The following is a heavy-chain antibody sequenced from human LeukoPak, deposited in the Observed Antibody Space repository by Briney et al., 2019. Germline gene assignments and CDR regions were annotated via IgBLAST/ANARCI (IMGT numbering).Heavy chain of an antibody. J-gene: IGHJ5*02. CDR1: GGSVSDYY. Sequence: SETLSLTCTVSGGSVSDYYWSWIRQPPEKGLEWIGYISYSGSTNYNPSLKSRVSMLVDTSTNQFSLKLSSVTAADTAVYYCARSPTGSYYGPWGQGALVTVSS. V-gene: IGHV4-59*02. CDR2: ISYSGST. CDR3: ARSPTGSYYGP. D-gene: IGHD1-26*01.